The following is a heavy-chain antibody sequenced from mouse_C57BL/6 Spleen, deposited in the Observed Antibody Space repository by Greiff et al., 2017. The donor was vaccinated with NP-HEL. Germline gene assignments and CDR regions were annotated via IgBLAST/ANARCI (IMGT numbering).Heavy chain of an antibody. CDR3: AIDSSGYLDY. J-gene: IGHJ2*02. CDR2: ISSGSSTI. CDR1: GFTFSDYG. Sequence: EVQLVESGGGLVKPGGSLKLSCAASGFTFSDYGMHWVRQAPEKGLEWVAYISSGSSTIYYADTVKGRFTISRDNAKNTLFLQMTSLRSEDTAMYYCAIDSSGYLDYWGQGTSLTVSS. V-gene: IGHV5-17*01. D-gene: IGHD3-2*02.